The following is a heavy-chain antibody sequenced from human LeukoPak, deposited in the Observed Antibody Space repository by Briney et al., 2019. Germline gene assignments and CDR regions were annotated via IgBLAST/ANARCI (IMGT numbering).Heavy chain of an antibody. CDR2: INAGNGDT. J-gene: IGHJ4*02. Sequence: ASVKVSCKASGYTLTNYVVHWERQAPGQRPDWMGWINAGNGDTKYSQNFQGRVTITRDTSASTAYMELSSLTSEDTALYYCARDDCGDTCYPGGYWGQGTLVTVSS. V-gene: IGHV1-3*01. CDR3: ARDDCGDTCYPGGY. CDR1: GYTLTNYV. D-gene: IGHD2-21*01.